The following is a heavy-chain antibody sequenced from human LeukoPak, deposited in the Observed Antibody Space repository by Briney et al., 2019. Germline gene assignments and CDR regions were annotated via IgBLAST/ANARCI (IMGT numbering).Heavy chain of an antibody. J-gene: IGHJ4*02. V-gene: IGHV4-59*12. CDR3: ARDRGTGWTNFDY. CDR1: GGSISSYY. CDR2: IYYSGST. Sequence: PSETLSLTCTVSGGSISSYYWSWIRQPPGKGLEWIGYIYYSGSTNYNPSLKSRVTISVDTSKNQFSLKLSSVTAADTAVYYCARDRGTGWTNFDYWGQGTLVTVSS. D-gene: IGHD3/OR15-3a*01.